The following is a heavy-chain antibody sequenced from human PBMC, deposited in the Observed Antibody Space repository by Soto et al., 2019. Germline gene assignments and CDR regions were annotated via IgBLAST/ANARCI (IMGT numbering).Heavy chain of an antibody. V-gene: IGHV3-11*03. CDR2: ITSSSSYT. D-gene: IGHD1-1*01. CDR3: AGGQDNLAVNFDY. Sequence: GGSLRLSCAASGSSFRDYYMSWIRQSPGKGLEWLSYITSSSSYTHYADSVKGRFTISRDNAKNSLYLQMNSLRAEDTAVYYCAGGQDNLAVNFDYWGQGTLVTVSS. CDR1: GSSFRDYY. J-gene: IGHJ4*02.